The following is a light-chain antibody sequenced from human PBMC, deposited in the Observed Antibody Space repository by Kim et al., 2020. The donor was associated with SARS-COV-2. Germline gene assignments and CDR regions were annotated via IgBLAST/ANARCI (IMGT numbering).Light chain of an antibody. CDR2: NTN. V-gene: IGLV8-61*01. Sequence: GGTVTLTCGLSSRSVSTTYYPTWTQQTPGQAPRTLIYNTNTRSSGVPDRFSGSILGSKAALTITGAQANDESDYYCVLYMGSGIWVFGGGTKVTVL. J-gene: IGLJ3*02. CDR3: VLYMGSGIWV. CDR1: SRSVSTTYY.